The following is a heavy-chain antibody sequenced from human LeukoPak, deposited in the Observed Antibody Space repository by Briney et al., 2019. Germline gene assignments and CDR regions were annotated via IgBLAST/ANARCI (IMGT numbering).Heavy chain of an antibody. Sequence: SETLSLTCTVSGGSTSSSSYYWGWIRQPPGKGLEWIGSIYYSGSTYYNPSLKSRVTISVDTSKNQFSLKLSSVTAADTAVYYCARGHDSSSWFTGSFDYWGQGTLVTVSS. J-gene: IGHJ4*02. CDR2: IYYSGST. CDR1: GGSTSSSSYY. CDR3: ARGHDSSSWFTGSFDY. D-gene: IGHD6-13*01. V-gene: IGHV4-39*07.